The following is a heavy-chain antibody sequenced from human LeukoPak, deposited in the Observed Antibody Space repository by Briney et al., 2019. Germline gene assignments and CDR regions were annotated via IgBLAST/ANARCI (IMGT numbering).Heavy chain of an antibody. Sequence: GGSLRLSCAASGFTFSNYWMHWVRQAPGKGLVWVSRINSDGSSATYADSVKGRFTISRDNAKNTLYVQMNSLRAEDTAVYYCARVRSGSSAGNYGMDVWGQGTTVTVSS. CDR3: ARVRSGSSAGNYGMDV. CDR2: INSDGSSA. CDR1: GFTFSNYW. V-gene: IGHV3-74*01. D-gene: IGHD1-26*01. J-gene: IGHJ6*02.